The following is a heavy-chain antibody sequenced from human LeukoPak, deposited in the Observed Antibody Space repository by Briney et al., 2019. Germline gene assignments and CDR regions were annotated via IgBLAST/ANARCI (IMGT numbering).Heavy chain of an antibody. CDR2: ISGSGGST. Sequence: GGSLRLSCAASGFTFSSYGMSWVRQAPGKGLEWVSAISGSGGSTYYADSVKGRFTISRDNSKNTLYLQMNSLRAEDTAVYYCAKEGNGLRYFDWLLPEEYYFDYWGQGTLVTVSS. J-gene: IGHJ4*02. CDR1: GFTFSSYG. CDR3: AKEGNGLRYFDWLLPEEYYFDY. V-gene: IGHV3-23*01. D-gene: IGHD3-9*01.